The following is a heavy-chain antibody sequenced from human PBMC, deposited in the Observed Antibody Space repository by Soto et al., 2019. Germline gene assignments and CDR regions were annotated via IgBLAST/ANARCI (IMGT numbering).Heavy chain of an antibody. J-gene: IGHJ3*02. D-gene: IGHD3-16*02. CDR2: IYYSGST. CDR3: AMINMITFGGVIVPDAFDM. Sequence: SETLSLTCTVSGGSISSSSYYWGWIRQPPGKGLERIGSIYYSGSTYYNPSLKSRVTISVDTSKNQFSLKLSSVTAADTAVYYCAMINMITFGGVIVPDAFDMWGQGTMVTVSS. V-gene: IGHV4-39*01. CDR1: GGSISSSSYY.